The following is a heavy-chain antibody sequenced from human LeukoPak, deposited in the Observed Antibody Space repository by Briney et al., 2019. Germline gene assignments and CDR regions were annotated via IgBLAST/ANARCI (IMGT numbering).Heavy chain of an antibody. V-gene: IGHV3-11*01. D-gene: IGHD1-7*01. CDR3: ARRIMGTTGHAFDS. CDR1: GFIFSDYR. CDR2: TRVSDNNL. J-gene: IGHJ3*01. Sequence: GGSLRLSCAASGFIFSDYRMSWVRQAPGKGLEWLSYTRVSDNNLYYADSVKGRFTISRDSAQTSLYLQMNSLTAEDTAVYYCARRIMGTTGHAFDSWGQGTMVTVSS.